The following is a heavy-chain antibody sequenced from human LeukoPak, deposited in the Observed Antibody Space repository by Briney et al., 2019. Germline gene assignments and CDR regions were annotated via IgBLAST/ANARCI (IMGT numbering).Heavy chain of an antibody. D-gene: IGHD5-12*01. Sequence: PGGSLRLSCAASGFTFNNYVMTWVRQAPGKGLEWVSTITGSGVTTYYADSVKGRFTISRDNSKNTLYLQMNSLRVEDTAVYYCAKDLEGYSDYDFSDYWGQGTLVTVSS. J-gene: IGHJ4*02. CDR2: ITGSGVTT. CDR1: GFTFNNYV. V-gene: IGHV3-23*01. CDR3: AKDLEGYSDYDFSDY.